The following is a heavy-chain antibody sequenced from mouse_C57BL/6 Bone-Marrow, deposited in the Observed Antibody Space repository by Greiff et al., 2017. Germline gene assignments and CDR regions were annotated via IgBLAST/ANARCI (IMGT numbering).Heavy chain of an antibody. J-gene: IGHJ4*01. CDR1: GYTFTSYW. CDR2: INPSSGYT. Sequence: QVQLQQSGAELAKPGASVKLSCKASGYTFTSYWMHWVQQRPGQGLEWIGYINPSSGYTKYNQKFKDKATLTADKSSSTAYMQVSSQTYEDSAVYYWAREEDDYDAYYYAMDYWGQGTSVTVSS. D-gene: IGHD2-4*01. V-gene: IGHV1-7*01. CDR3: AREEDDYDAYYYAMDY.